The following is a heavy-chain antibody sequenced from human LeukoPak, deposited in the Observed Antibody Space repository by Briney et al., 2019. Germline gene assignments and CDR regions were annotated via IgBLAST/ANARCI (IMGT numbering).Heavy chain of an antibody. D-gene: IGHD6-13*01. V-gene: IGHV3-74*01. J-gene: IGHJ5*02. CDR3: AILTGLAADA. Sequence: PGGSLRLSCAASGFTFSGYWLHWVRQAPGKGLVWVSHINSDGSTTTYADSVKGRFTISRDNAKNMLYLQMNSLRVEDTAVYYCAILTGLAADAWGQGTLVTVSS. CDR2: INSDGSTT. CDR1: GFTFSGYW.